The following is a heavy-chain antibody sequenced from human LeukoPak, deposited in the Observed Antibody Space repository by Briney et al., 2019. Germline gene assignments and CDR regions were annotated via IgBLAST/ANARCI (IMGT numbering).Heavy chain of an antibody. Sequence: SETLSLTCAVSGYSISSGYYWGWIPQPPGKGLEWIGSMYHSGSTYYNPSLESRVTMSVDTSKNQFSLKLSSVTAADTAVYYCARDALILDYWGQGTLVTVSS. CDR2: MYHSGST. CDR1: GYSISSGYY. J-gene: IGHJ4*02. V-gene: IGHV4-38-2*02. D-gene: IGHD2-8*01. CDR3: ARDALILDY.